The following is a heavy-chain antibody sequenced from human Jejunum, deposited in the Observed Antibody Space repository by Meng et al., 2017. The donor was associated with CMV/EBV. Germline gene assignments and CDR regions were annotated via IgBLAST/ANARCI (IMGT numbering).Heavy chain of an antibody. D-gene: IGHD5/OR15-5a*01. V-gene: IGHV3-30*04. CDR3: ARVGGDGVWAFDY. J-gene: IGHJ4*02. CDR2: TSYDGSTM. Sequence: ASGFNLGGYAMHWVRQAPGKGLGWVAVTSYDGSTMYYADSVKGRFTVSRDKSKNTLFLQMNSLRAEDTAVYFCARVGGDGVWAFDYWGQGTLVTVSS. CDR1: GFNLGGYA.